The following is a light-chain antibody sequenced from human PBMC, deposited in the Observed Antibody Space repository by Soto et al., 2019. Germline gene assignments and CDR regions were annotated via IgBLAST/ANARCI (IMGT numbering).Light chain of an antibody. J-gene: IGLJ1*01. CDR2: EVT. CDR1: SRDVGGYNY. CDR3: SSNTASSTYV. V-gene: IGLV2-14*01. Sequence: QSALTQPASVSGSPGQSITISCTGTSRDVGGYNYVSWYQHHPGKAPQLLIYEVTYRPSGVSNRFSGSKSGNTASLTISGLQAEDEADYYCSSNTASSTYVFGTGTKLTVL.